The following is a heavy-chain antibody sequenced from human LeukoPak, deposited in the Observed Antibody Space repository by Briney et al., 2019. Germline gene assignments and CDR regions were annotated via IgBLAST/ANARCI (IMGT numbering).Heavy chain of an antibody. CDR2: ISYDGSNK. CDR3: ARGHSSSWFKIDY. V-gene: IGHV3-30*04. D-gene: IGHD6-13*01. J-gene: IGHJ4*02. Sequence: PGRSLRLSCAACGFTFSSYAMHWDRQAPGKGLEWVAVISYDGSNKYYADSVKGRFTISRDNSKNTLYLQMNSLRAEDTAVYYCARGHSSSWFKIDYWGQGTRVTVSS. CDR1: GFTFSSYA.